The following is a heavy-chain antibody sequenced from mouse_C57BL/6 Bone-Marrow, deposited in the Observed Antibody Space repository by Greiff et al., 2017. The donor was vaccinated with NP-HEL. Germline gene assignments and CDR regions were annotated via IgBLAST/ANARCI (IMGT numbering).Heavy chain of an antibody. D-gene: IGHD1-1*01. J-gene: IGHJ1*03. CDR1: GYSITSGYY. CDR2: ISYDGSN. CDR3: ARGGLDYGSSYGGYFDV. V-gene: IGHV3-6*01. Sequence: EVQLQESGPGLVKPSQSLSLTCSVTGYSITSGYYWNWIRQFPGNKLEWMGYISYDGSNNYNPSLKNRISITRDTSKNQFFLKLNSVTTEDTATYYCARGGLDYGSSYGGYFDVWGTGTTVTVSS.